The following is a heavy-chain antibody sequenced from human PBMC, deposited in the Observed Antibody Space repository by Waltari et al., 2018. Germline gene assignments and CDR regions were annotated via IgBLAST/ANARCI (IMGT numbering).Heavy chain of an antibody. CDR1: GGSFSGYY. CDR3: ARDTYCSGGSCLTENWFDP. V-gene: IGHV4-34*01. Sequence: QVQLQQWGAGLLKPSETLPLTCAVYGGSFSGYYWSWIRQPPGKGLEWIGEINHSGSTNYNPSLKSRVTISVDTSKNQFSLKLSSVTAADTAVYYCARDTYCSGGSCLTENWFDPWGQGTLVTVSS. CDR2: INHSGST. D-gene: IGHD2-15*01. J-gene: IGHJ5*02.